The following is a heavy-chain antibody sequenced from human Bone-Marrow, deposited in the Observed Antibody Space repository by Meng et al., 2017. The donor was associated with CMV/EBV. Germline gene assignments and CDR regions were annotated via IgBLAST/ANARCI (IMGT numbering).Heavy chain of an antibody. V-gene: IGHV1-2*02. CDR1: GYTCAAFV. Sequence: GYTCAAFVLDWVRQGPGRGREWLGSINPKDGDTHYAQKFQGRVTMTRATSINTVYMDLNSLTSDDTATYYCARAGGGNWGVYSAYDYWGQGTLVTVSS. CDR2: INPKDGDT. CDR3: ARAGGGNWGVYSAYDY. J-gene: IGHJ4*02. D-gene: IGHD3-16*01.